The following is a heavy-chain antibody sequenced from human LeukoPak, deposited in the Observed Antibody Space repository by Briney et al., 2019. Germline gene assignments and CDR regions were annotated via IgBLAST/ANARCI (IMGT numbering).Heavy chain of an antibody. CDR1: GFTFSDYY. J-gene: IGHJ4*02. V-gene: IGHV3-11*04. CDR3: KRDAALVPGKNF. D-gene: IGHD1-26*01. Sequence: GGSPRLSCAASGFTFSDYYMSWIRQAPGKGLEWVSYISYSGSTLYYADSVKGRFTMSRDNAKNSVYLQMNSLRAEDTAVYYCKRDAALVPGKNFWGQGTLVTVSS. CDR2: ISYSGSTL.